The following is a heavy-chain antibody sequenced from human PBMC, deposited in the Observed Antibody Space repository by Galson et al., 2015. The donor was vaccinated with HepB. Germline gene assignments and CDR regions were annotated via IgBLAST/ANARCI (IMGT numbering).Heavy chain of an antibody. J-gene: IGHJ3*02. CDR2: IWYDGSNK. D-gene: IGHD2-8*01. Sequence: SLRLSCAASGFTFSNYGMHWVRQAPGKGLEWVAVIWYDGSNKYYADSVKGRFTISRDNSKNTLYLQMNSLRAEDTAVYYCARDGYCTNGVCYKGPINAFDIWGQGTMVTVSS. CDR1: GFTFSNYG. V-gene: IGHV3-33*08. CDR3: ARDGYCTNGVCYKGPINAFDI.